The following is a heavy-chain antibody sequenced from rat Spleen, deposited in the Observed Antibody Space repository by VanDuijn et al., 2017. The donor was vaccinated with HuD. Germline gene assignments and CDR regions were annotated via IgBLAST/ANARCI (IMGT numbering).Heavy chain of an antibody. CDR3: TSPFRCFAY. CDR1: GFSLSNNG. V-gene: IGHV2-13*01. J-gene: IGHJ3*01. Sequence: QVQLKESGPGLGQPSQTLSLTCTVSGFSLSNNGLIWVRQPPGKGLEWMGVIWGNGKTNYNSSLKSRLSINRDTSKSQVFLKMNSLQTEDTALYFCTSPFRCFAYWGQGTLVTVSS. CDR2: IWGNGKT.